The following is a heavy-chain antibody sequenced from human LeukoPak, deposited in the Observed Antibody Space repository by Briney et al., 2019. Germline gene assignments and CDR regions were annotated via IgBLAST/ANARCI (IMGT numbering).Heavy chain of an antibody. CDR2: IIPILGIA. V-gene: IGHV1-69*04. J-gene: IGHJ4*02. CDR3: ASGLMTTVTRAIDY. CDR1: GGTFSSYA. D-gene: IGHD4-17*01. Sequence: SVKVSCKASGGTFSSYAISWVQQAPGQGLEWMGRIIPILGIANYAQKFQGRVTITADKSTSTAYMELSSLRSEDTAVYYCASGLMTTVTRAIDYWGQGTLVTVSS.